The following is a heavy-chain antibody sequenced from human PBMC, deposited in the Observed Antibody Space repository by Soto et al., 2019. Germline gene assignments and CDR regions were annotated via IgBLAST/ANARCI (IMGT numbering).Heavy chain of an antibody. J-gene: IGHJ6*02. D-gene: IGHD3-16*01. Sequence: QVQLEQSGDEVKKPGASVKVSCKASGYIFVNYGIAWVRQAPGQGLEWLGWISPYTGNTYYATKVQGRLPRTPDPTTSTYFRDLGSVTSADTAVYYCAMVDLYVTPTPQDVWGQGTTVTVSS. CDR2: ISPYTGNT. CDR1: GYIFVNYG. V-gene: IGHV1-18*01. CDR3: AMVDLYVTPTPQDV.